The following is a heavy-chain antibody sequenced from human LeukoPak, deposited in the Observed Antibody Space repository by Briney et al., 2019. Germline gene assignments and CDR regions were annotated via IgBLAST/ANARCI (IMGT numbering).Heavy chain of an antibody. Sequence: GGSLRLSCAASGFTFDDYAMHWVRQPPGKGLEWVAGINWNSVSAVYADSLKGRLTISRDNAKNSLFLQMNSLKTEDTAFYYCAKGARSSSGYTTDWGQGILVTVSS. V-gene: IGHV3-9*01. D-gene: IGHD3-22*01. CDR2: INWNSVSA. J-gene: IGHJ4*02. CDR1: GFTFDDYA. CDR3: AKGARSSSGYTTD.